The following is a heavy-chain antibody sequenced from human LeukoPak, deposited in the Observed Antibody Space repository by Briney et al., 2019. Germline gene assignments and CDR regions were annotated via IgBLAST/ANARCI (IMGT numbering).Heavy chain of an antibody. CDR1: GFNVSRNY. Sequence: GGSLRLSCAASGFNVSRNYMSWVRQAPGKGLEWVSVIYTGGSTYYADSVKDRFSISRDNSKNTLHLRMNSLRAEDTAIYYCTRDMGDSSGYFPDAFDIWGQGTMVTVSS. CDR2: IYTGGST. J-gene: IGHJ3*02. D-gene: IGHD3-22*01. V-gene: IGHV3-66*01. CDR3: TRDMGDSSGYFPDAFDI.